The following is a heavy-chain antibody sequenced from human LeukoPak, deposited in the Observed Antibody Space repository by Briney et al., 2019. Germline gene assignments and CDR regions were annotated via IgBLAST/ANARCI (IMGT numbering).Heavy chain of an antibody. CDR1: GYTFTSCD. D-gene: IGHD6-19*01. Sequence: ASVKVSCKASGYTFTSCDINWVRQAPGQGLEWMGWMNPNSGNTGYGQSFQGRITMTRDISIGTAYMELSNLTSEDTAIYYCTRGSSGRRDNWGQGTLVTVTA. CDR3: TRGSSGRRDN. V-gene: IGHV1-8*01. J-gene: IGHJ4*02. CDR2: MNPNSGNT.